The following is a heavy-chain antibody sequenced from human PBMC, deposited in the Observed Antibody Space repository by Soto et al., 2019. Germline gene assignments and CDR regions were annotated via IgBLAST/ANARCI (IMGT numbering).Heavy chain of an antibody. V-gene: IGHV4-39*01. D-gene: IGHD6-13*01. Sequence: SETLSLTCTVSGGSISSSSYYWGWIRQPPGKGLEWIGSIYYSGSTYYNPSLKSRVTISVDTSKNQFSLKLSSVTAADTAVYYCVRQPRDSSSWYYFDYWGQGTLVTVSS. CDR2: IYYSGST. CDR1: GGSISSSSYY. CDR3: VRQPRDSSSWYYFDY. J-gene: IGHJ4*02.